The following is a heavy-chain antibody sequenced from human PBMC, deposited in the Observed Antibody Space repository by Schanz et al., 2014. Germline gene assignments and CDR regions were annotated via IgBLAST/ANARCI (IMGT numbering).Heavy chain of an antibody. CDR3: ARDLPRTFLFDY. CDR2: ISGRDGST. V-gene: IGHV3-23*04. CDR1: GFTFSSYA. Sequence: VQLVESGGGVVQPGGSLRLSCAASGFTFSSYAMTWVRQAPGMGLEWVSAISGRDGSTYYADSVRGRFTISRDNAKNSLYLQMDSLRAEDTAVYYCARDLPRTFLFDYWGQGTLVTVSS. J-gene: IGHJ4*02.